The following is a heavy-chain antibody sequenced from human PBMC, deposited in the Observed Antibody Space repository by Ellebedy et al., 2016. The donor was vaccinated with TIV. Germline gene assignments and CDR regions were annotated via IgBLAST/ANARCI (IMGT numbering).Heavy chain of an antibody. J-gene: IGHJ3*02. V-gene: IGHV3-21*01. CDR3: ASYLRRDGYNYYAFDI. CDR2: ISSSSSTI. CDR1: GFTFSSYS. D-gene: IGHD5-24*01. Sequence: GESLKISXAASGFTFSSYSMNWVRQAPGKGLEWVSSISSSSSTIYYADSVKGRFTISRDNAKNSLYLQMNSLRAEDTAVYYCASYLRRDGYNYYAFDIWGQGTMVTVSS.